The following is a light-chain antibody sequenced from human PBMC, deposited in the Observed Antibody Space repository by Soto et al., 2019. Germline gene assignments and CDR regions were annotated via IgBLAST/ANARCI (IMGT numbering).Light chain of an antibody. CDR1: SRDVGGYNY. J-gene: IGLJ1*01. CDR3: SSYTTSNTRQIV. Sequence: QSALTQPASVSGSPGQSITISFTGTSRDVGGYNYVSWYQHHPGKAPKLLIYDVSNRPSGISNCFSGSKSDNTASLTISGLQPEDEADYYCSSYTTSNTRQIVFGTVTKVTV. V-gene: IGLV2-14*03. CDR2: DVS.